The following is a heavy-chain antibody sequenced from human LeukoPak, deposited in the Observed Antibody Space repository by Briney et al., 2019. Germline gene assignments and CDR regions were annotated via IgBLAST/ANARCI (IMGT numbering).Heavy chain of an antibody. Sequence: GGSLRLSCAASGFTFSSYAMHWVHQAPGKGLEYVSAISSNGGSTYYANSVKGRFTISRDNSKNTLYLQMGSLRAEDMAVYYCARDGDCSGGSCYSYFDYWGQGTLVTVSS. CDR1: GFTFSSYA. CDR2: ISSNGGST. J-gene: IGHJ4*02. CDR3: ARDGDCSGGSCYSYFDY. D-gene: IGHD2-15*01. V-gene: IGHV3-64*01.